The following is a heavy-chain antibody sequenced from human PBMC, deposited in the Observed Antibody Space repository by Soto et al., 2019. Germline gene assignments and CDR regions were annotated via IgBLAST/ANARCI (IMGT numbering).Heavy chain of an antibody. D-gene: IGHD6-19*01. CDR1: GFTFSSYG. J-gene: IGHJ4*02. CDR2: IWYDGSNK. Sequence: QVQLVESGGGVVHPGRSLRLSCAASGFTFSSYGMHWVRQAPGKGLEWVAVIWYDGSNKYYADSVKGRFTISRDNSKNTLYLQMNSLRVEDTAVYYCARDRYSSGWYDLDYWGQGTLVTVSS. V-gene: IGHV3-33*01. CDR3: ARDRYSSGWYDLDY.